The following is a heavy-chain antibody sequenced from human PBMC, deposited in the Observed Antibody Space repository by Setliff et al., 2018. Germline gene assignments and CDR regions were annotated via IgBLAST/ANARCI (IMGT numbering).Heavy chain of an antibody. CDR1: GFTFSSYG. CDR3: ARGVVVGVAATSNSFDP. J-gene: IGHJ5*02. V-gene: IGHV3-30*02. D-gene: IGHD2-15*01. Sequence: HPGGSLRLSCAASGFTFSSYGMHWVRQAPGKGLEWVAFIRYDGSNKDYADSVKGRFTIARDNSKNAVYLQMNSLRAEDTAEYYCARGVVVGVAATSNSFDPWGQGTLVTVSS. CDR2: IRYDGSNK.